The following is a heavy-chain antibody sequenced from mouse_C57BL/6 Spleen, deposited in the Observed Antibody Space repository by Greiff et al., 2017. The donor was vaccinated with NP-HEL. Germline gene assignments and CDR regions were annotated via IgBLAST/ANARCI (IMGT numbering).Heavy chain of an antibody. CDR3: TKSGTWRFAY. J-gene: IGHJ3*01. V-gene: IGHV14-4*01. Sequence: EVHLVESGAELVRPGASVKLSCTASGFNIKDDYMHWVKQRPEQGLEWIGWIDPENGDTEYASKFQGKATITADTSSNTAYLQLSSLTSEDTAVYYCTKSGTWRFAYWGQGTLVTVSA. D-gene: IGHD4-1*01. CDR1: GFNIKDDY. CDR2: IDPENGDT.